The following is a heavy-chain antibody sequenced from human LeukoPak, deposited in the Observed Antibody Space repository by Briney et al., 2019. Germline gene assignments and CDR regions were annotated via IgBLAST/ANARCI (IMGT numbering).Heavy chain of an antibody. CDR2: ISAYNGNT. Sequence: ASVKVSCKASGYTFTSYGISWVRQAPGQGLEWMGWISAYNGNTNYAQKLQGRVTTTTDTSTSTAYMELRSLRSDDTAVYYCARGGSYYDSSGYYYSTTGDYWGQGTLVTVSS. CDR1: GYTFTSYG. CDR3: ARGGSYYDSSGYYYSTTGDY. V-gene: IGHV1-18*01. D-gene: IGHD3-22*01. J-gene: IGHJ4*02.